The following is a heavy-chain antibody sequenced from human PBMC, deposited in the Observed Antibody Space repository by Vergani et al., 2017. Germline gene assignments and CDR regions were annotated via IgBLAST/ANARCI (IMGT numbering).Heavy chain of an antibody. V-gene: IGHV1-69*06. J-gene: IGHJ6*02. CDR2: ISAYNGNT. D-gene: IGHD6-13*01. CDR1: GGTFSSYA. CDR3: ATGVGSSSPYYYYYGMDV. Sequence: QVQLVQSGAEVKKPGSSVKVSCKASGGTFSSYAISWVRQAPGQGLEWMGWISAYNGNTNYAQTFQGRVPMTEDTSTDTAYMELSSLRSEDTAVYYCATGVGSSSPYYYYYGMDVWGQGTTVTVSS.